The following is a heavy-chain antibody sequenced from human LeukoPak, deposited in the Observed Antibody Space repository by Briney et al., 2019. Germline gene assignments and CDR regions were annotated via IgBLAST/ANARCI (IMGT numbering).Heavy chain of an antibody. CDR3: ARGSRYSSSWRALDY. CDR2: INTDGSST. Sequence: QPGGSLRPSCAASGFTFSSYWMHWVRQAPGKGLVWVSRINTDGSSTSYADSVKGRFTISRDNAKNTLYLQMNSLRAEDTAVYYCARGSRYSSSWRALDYWGQGTLVTVSS. J-gene: IGHJ4*02. V-gene: IGHV3-74*01. D-gene: IGHD6-13*01. CDR1: GFTFSSYW.